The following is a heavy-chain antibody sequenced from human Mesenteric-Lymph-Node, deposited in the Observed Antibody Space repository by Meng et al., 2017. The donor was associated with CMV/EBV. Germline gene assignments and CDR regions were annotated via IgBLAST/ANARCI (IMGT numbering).Heavy chain of an antibody. Sequence: GESLKISCAAFGFNFDDYVMNWVRQAPGKGLEWVAGIRDGGETFYSDSLKGRFTISRDDSRNTLYLQMNNLRGEDTALYYCAKAIDFDSWGQGTLVTVSS. V-gene: IGHV3-23*01. CDR2: IRDGGET. CDR1: GFNFDDYV. CDR3: AKAIDFDS. J-gene: IGHJ4*02.